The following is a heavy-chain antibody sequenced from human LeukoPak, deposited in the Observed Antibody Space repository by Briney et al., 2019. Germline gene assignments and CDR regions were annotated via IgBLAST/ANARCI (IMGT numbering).Heavy chain of an antibody. Sequence: GGSLRLSCAASGFSFRSYAMHWVRQAPGKGLEWVAVISYDGSNKYYADSVKGRFTISRDNSKNTVSLQMNSLRTEDTAVYYCGRDLRHQLLYCLVYWGQGTLVTVSS. J-gene: IGHJ4*02. V-gene: IGHV3-30*04. CDR1: GFSFRSYA. D-gene: IGHD2-2*02. CDR3: GRDLRHQLLYCLVY. CDR2: ISYDGSNK.